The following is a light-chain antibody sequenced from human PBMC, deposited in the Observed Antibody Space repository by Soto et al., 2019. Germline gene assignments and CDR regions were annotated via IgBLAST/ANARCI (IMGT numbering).Light chain of an antibody. CDR3: NSYVTSNVVV. CDR1: GSNIGTNT. CDR2: RTD. J-gene: IGLJ2*01. Sequence: QSVLTQPPSASGTPGQRVTISCSGSGSNIGTNTVNWYQQLPGTAPKLLIYRTDQRPAGIPDRFSGSKSGNTASLTVSGLQAEDEAVYYCNSYVTSNVVVFGGGTKLTVL. V-gene: IGLV1-44*01.